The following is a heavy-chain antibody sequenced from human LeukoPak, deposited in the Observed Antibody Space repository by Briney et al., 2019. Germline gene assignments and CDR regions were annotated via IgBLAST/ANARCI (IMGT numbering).Heavy chain of an antibody. J-gene: IGHJ3*02. CDR2: IYYSGST. V-gene: IGHV4-59*01. Sequence: SETLSLTCTVSSGSISTYYWSWIRQPPGKGLEWIGFIYYSGSTNYNPSLKSRVTVSVDTSKNQFSLNLSSVTAADTAVYYCARDLDPGNAFDIWGQGTMVTVSS. D-gene: IGHD3-10*01. CDR1: SGSISTYY. CDR3: ARDLDPGNAFDI.